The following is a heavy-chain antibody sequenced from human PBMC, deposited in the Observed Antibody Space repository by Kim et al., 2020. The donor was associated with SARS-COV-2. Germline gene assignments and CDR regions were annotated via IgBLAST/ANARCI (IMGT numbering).Heavy chain of an antibody. J-gene: IGHJ4*02. D-gene: IGHD6-19*01. Sequence: GGSLRLSCAASGFTLSSYAMTWVRQAQGKGLNWVSVIGTSGTTSYPASVKGRFTISRDDSTNTLFLQMNSLGAEDTAVDYCVRAGVWLEYWGQGALVNVSS. CDR1: GFTLSSYA. CDR2: IGTSGTT. CDR3: VRAGVWLEY. V-gene: IGHV3-23*01.